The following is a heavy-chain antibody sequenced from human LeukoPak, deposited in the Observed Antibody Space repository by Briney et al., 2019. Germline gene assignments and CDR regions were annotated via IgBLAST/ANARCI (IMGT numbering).Heavy chain of an antibody. CDR1: GGSFSGYY. D-gene: IGHD2-21*02. CDR3: ARTHIVVVTAIPRDWYFDL. Sequence: SETLSLTCAVYGGSFSGYYWSWIRQPPGKGPEWIGEINHSGSTNYNPSLKSRVTISVDTSKNQFSLKLSSVTAADTAVYYCARTHIVVVTAIPRDWYFDLWGRGTLVTVSS. V-gene: IGHV4-34*01. J-gene: IGHJ2*01. CDR2: INHSGST.